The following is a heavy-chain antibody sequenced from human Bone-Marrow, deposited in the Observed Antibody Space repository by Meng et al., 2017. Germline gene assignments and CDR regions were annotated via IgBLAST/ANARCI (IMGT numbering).Heavy chain of an antibody. CDR2: ISTNNGNP. Sequence: QDQLVQSGSEVRKPGAAVKVPCKASGYTLSRYAINWLRQAPGQGLEWMGWISTNNGNPTYAQGFTGRFVFSLDTSVSTAYLQISTLKADDTAVYYCTRDGYSDCSRTSCLDFWGQGTLVTVSS. CDR3: TRDGYSDCSRTSCLDF. CDR1: GYTLSRYA. D-gene: IGHD2-2*01. V-gene: IGHV7-4-1*02. J-gene: IGHJ4*02.